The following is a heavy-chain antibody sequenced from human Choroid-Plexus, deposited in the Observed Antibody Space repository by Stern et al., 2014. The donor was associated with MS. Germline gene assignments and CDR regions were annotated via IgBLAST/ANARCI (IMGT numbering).Heavy chain of an antibody. J-gene: IGHJ5*02. Sequence: VPLVESGGGVVQPGGPLRLSCVASGFTFGSCAMHWVRQAPGKGLAWVAGVSYDGSNKYYADSVKGRFTISRDNSQNTLYMQMSSLRPEDTAVYYCAKDRQYLTYFFDHWGQGSLVTVSS. D-gene: IGHD2/OR15-2a*01. V-gene: IGHV3-30*18. CDR2: VSYDGSNK. CDR1: GFTFGSCA. CDR3: AKDRQYLTYFFDH.